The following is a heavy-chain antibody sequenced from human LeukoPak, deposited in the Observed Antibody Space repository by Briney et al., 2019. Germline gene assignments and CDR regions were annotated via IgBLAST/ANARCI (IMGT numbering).Heavy chain of an antibody. CDR1: GFTFSNYG. CDR3: AKDGVVAALGDNWFDP. CDR2: ISWNGAST. J-gene: IGHJ5*02. Sequence: GGTLRLSCVASGFTFSNYGMNWVRQAPGKGLEWVSLISWNGASTYYADSVKGRFTISRDNSKNSLYLQMNSLRAEDTAFYYCAKDGVVAALGDNWFDPWGQGTLVTVSS. D-gene: IGHD2-15*01. V-gene: IGHV3-43D*03.